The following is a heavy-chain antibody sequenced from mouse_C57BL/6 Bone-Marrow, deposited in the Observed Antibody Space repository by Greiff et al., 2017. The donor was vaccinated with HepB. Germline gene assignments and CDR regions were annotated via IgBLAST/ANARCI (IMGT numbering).Heavy chain of an antibody. J-gene: IGHJ4*01. CDR1: GYSITSGYY. CDR3: AITTVVATDY. Sequence: ESGPGLVKPSQSLSLTCSVTGYSITSGYYWNWIRQFPGNKLEWMGYISYDGSNNYNQSLKNRISITRDTSTNLFFLKLNSVTTEDTATYYCAITTVVATDYWGQGTSVTVSS. V-gene: IGHV3-6*01. CDR2: ISYDGSN. D-gene: IGHD1-1*01.